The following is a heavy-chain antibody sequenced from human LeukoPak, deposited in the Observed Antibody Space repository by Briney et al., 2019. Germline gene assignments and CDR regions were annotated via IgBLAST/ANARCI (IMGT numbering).Heavy chain of an antibody. CDR3: AIWYFGYSYCYRGEHYFDY. CDR1: GYSFTSYW. J-gene: IGHJ4*02. CDR2: IYPGDSDT. V-gene: IGHV5-51*01. Sequence: GESLKISCKGSGYSFTSYWIGWVRQMPGKGLEWMGIIYPGDSDTRYSPSFQGQVTISADKSISTAYLQWSSLKASDTAMYYCAIWYFGYSYCYRGEHYFDYWGQGTLVTVSS. D-gene: IGHD5-18*01.